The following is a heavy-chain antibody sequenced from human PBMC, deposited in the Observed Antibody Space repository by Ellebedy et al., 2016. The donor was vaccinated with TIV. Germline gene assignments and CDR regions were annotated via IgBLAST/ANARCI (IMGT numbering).Heavy chain of an antibody. Sequence: ASVKVSCKASGYTFTNFNINWVRQPPGQGLEWMGWISPYNGDTKYTEKFQGRVTVTTDTSTSTAYMELRSLGSDDTAVYYCARGPPSGSPNFYWYFDLWGRGTLVTVSS. CDR1: GYTFTNFN. CDR2: ISPYNGDT. V-gene: IGHV1-18*04. CDR3: ARGPPSGSPNFYWYFDL. D-gene: IGHD3-10*01. J-gene: IGHJ2*01.